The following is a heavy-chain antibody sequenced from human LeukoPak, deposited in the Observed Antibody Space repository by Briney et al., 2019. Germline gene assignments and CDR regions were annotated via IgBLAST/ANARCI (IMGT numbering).Heavy chain of an antibody. Sequence: GGSLRLSCAASGFTFSSYAMSWVRQAPGKGLEWVSAISGSGGSTYYADSVKGRFTISRDNSKNTLYLQMNSLRAEDTAVYYCTRPALDTAMVSIDYWGQGTLVTVSS. J-gene: IGHJ4*02. V-gene: IGHV3-23*01. D-gene: IGHD5-18*01. CDR2: ISGSGGST. CDR3: TRPALDTAMVSIDY. CDR1: GFTFSSYA.